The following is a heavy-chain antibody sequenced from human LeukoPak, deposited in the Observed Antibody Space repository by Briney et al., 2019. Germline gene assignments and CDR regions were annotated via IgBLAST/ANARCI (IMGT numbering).Heavy chain of an antibody. CDR2: INHSGST. D-gene: IGHD3-22*01. V-gene: IGHV4-34*01. CDR3: ARGSDTSGYYGDWFDP. CDR1: GWSFSGYY. Sequence: SETLSLTCAVYGWSFSGYYWSWIRQPPGKGLEWIGEINHSGSTNYNPSLKSRVTISVDTSKNQFSLKLSSVTAADTAVYYCARGSDTSGYYGDWFDPWGQGTLVTVSS. J-gene: IGHJ5*02.